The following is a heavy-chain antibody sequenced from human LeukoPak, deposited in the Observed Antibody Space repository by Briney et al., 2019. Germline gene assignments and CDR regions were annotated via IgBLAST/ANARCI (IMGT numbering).Heavy chain of an antibody. CDR2: ISGSGGST. D-gene: IGHD6-13*01. V-gene: IGHV3-23*01. Sequence: GGSLRLSCAASGFTFSSYAMSWVRQAPGKGLEWVSAISGSGGSTYYADSVKGRFTISRDNSKNTPYLQMNSLRAEDTAVYYCAKGSLRSSSWYYFDYWGQGTLVTVSS. CDR1: GFTFSSYA. J-gene: IGHJ4*02. CDR3: AKGSLRSSSWYYFDY.